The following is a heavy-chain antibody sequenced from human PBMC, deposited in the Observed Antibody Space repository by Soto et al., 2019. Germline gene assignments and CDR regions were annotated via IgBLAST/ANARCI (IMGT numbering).Heavy chain of an antibody. Sequence: GGSLRLSCAASGFTFSSYAMHWVRQAPGKGLEWVAVISYDGSNKYYADSVKGRFTISRDNSKNTLYLQMNSLRAEDTAVYYCASDGPYCGGDCSSYFDYWGQGTLVTVSS. J-gene: IGHJ4*02. CDR3: ASDGPYCGGDCSSYFDY. V-gene: IGHV3-30-3*01. D-gene: IGHD2-21*02. CDR1: GFTFSSYA. CDR2: ISYDGSNK.